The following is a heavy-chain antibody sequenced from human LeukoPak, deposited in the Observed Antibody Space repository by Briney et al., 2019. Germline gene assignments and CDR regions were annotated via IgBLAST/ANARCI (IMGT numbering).Heavy chain of an antibody. CDR1: GGSISSRSYY. V-gene: IGHV4-39*06. Sequence: PSETLSLTCIVSGGSISSRSYYWDWIRQPPGKGLEWIGNLFDSGNTHYNPSLRSRLTMSVDTSKNQFPLKLSSVNAADTAVYYCASSSGWYFDLWGRGTLVTVSS. CDR2: LFDSGNT. J-gene: IGHJ2*01. CDR3: ASSSGWYFDL. D-gene: IGHD3-22*01.